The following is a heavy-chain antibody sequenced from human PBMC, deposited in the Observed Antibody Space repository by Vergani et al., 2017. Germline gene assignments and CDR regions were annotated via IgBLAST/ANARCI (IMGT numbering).Heavy chain of an antibody. V-gene: IGHV3-21*01. J-gene: IGHJ6*04. Sequence: EVQLVESGGGLVKPGGSLRLSCAASGFTFSSYSMNWVRQAPGKGLEWVSSISSSSSYIYYADSVKGRFTISRDNAKNSLYLQMNSLRAEDTAVYYCARDQFGYCSSTSCPPATPSLGMDVWGKGTTVTVSS. CDR2: ISSSSSYI. D-gene: IGHD2-2*01. CDR1: GFTFSSYS. CDR3: ARDQFGYCSSTSCPPATPSLGMDV.